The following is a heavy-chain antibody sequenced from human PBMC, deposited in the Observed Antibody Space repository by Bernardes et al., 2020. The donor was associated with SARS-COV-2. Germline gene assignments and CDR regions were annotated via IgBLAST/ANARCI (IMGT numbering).Heavy chain of an antibody. J-gene: IGHJ4*02. V-gene: IGHV4-39*01. Sequence: LSLTCTVSGGSISSSSYYWGWIRQPPGKGLEWIGSIYYSGSTYYNPSLKSRVTISVDTSKKQFSLKLSSVTAADSAVYYCARVPQYSGSYYFDYWGQGTLVTVSS. CDR3: ARVPQYSGSYYFDY. CDR2: IYYSGST. D-gene: IGHD1-26*01. CDR1: GGSISSSSYY.